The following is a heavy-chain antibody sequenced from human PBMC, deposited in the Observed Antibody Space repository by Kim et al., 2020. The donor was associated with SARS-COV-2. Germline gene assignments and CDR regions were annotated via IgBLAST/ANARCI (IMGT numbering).Heavy chain of an antibody. Sequence: ADSVKGRFTISRDNAKNSLYLQMNSLRAEETAVYYCARVSYYYDSSGYYGWGQGTLVTVSS. V-gene: IGHV3-21*01. J-gene: IGHJ4*02. D-gene: IGHD3-22*01. CDR3: ARVSYYYDSSGYYG.